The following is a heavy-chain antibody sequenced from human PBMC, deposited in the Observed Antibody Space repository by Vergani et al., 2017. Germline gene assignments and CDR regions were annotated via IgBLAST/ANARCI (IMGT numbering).Heavy chain of an antibody. CDR3: ARAMRERHYAGGMDV. Sequence: EVQLVQSGAEVKKPGESLKISCKGSGYSFTSYWIGWVRQMPGKGLGWMGIIYPGDSDTRYSPSFQGQVTISADKSISTAYLQWSSLKASDTAMYYCARAMRERHYAGGMDVWGQGTTVTVSS. CDR1: GYSFTSYW. J-gene: IGHJ6*02. V-gene: IGHV5-51*01. CDR2: IYPGDSDT. D-gene: IGHD4-23*01.